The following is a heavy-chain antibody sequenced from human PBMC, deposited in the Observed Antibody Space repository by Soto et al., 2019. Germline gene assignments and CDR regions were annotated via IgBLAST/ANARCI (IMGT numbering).Heavy chain of an antibody. CDR2: ISGSGGST. D-gene: IGHD6-19*01. V-gene: IGHV3-23*01. CDR3: AKDQAVAASLFDF. Sequence: GGSLRLSCAASGFTFSSYAMSWVRQAPGKGLEWVSAISGSGGSTYDADSVKGRFTISRDNSKNTLYLQMNSLRAEDTALYYCAKDQAVAASLFDFWGQGILVTVSS. CDR1: GFTFSSYA. J-gene: IGHJ4*02.